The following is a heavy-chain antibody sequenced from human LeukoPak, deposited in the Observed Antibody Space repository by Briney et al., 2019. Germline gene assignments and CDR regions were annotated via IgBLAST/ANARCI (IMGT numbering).Heavy chain of an antibody. CDR2: INPSGGST. V-gene: IGHV1-46*01. Sequence: GGPVKVSCKASGYTFTSYYMHWVRQAPGQGLEWMGIINPSGGSTSYAQKFQGRVTMTRDTSTSTVYMELSSLRSEDTAVYYCARSTVTLIDYWGQGTLVTVSS. CDR3: ARSTVTLIDY. J-gene: IGHJ4*02. D-gene: IGHD4-17*01. CDR1: GYTFTSYY.